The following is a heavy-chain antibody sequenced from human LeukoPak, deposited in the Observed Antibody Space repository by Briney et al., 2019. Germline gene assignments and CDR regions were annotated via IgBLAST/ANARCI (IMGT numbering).Heavy chain of an antibody. CDR2: IVDSGGNT. J-gene: IGHJ4*02. CDR1: GFNFAFYA. CDR3: AKDALRASGWYYFDY. Sequence: GGSLRLSCAASGFNFAFYAMSWVRQAPGKGLEWVASIVDSGGNTYYADSVKGRFTISRDNSKNTPYLQMNSLRADDTAIYYCAKDALRASGWYYFDYWGQGTLVAVSS. D-gene: IGHD6-19*01. V-gene: IGHV3-23*01.